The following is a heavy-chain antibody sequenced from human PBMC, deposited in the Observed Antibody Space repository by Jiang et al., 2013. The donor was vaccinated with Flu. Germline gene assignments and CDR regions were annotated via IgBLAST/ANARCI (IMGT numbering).Heavy chain of an antibody. V-gene: IGHV3-30*02. Sequence: QLVESGGGVVQPGGSLRLSCAASGFIFSTYGMHWVRQAPGKGLEWVAFIGYDGSNDYYADSVKGRFTISRDNSKDTLYLQMNSLGAEDTAVYYCAKDRRDYYMDVWGKGTTVTVSS. CDR2: IGYDGSND. CDR3: AKDRRDYYMDV. CDR1: GFIFSTYG. J-gene: IGHJ6*03.